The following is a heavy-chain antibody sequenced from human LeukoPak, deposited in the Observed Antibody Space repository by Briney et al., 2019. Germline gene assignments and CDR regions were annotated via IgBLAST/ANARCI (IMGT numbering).Heavy chain of an antibody. CDR1: GYTFTSYD. CDR2: INPNSGGT. Sequence: ASVKVSCKASGYTFTSYDINWVRQATGQGLEWMGWINPNSGGTNYAQKFQGRVTMTRDTSISTAYMELSRLRSDDTAVYYCARDPMAAAGTPAAFDIWGQGTMVTVSS. V-gene: IGHV1-2*02. CDR3: ARDPMAAAGTPAAFDI. J-gene: IGHJ3*02. D-gene: IGHD6-13*01.